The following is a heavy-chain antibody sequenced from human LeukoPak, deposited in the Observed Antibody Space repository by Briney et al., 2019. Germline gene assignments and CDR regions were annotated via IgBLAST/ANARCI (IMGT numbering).Heavy chain of an antibody. CDR2: IYYSGST. J-gene: IGHJ6*02. V-gene: IGHV4-30-4*01. CDR3: ARGTMVGYYYYGMDV. Sequence: SETLSLTCTVSGGSISSGDYYWSWIRQPPGKGLEWIGYIYYSGSTHYNPSLKSRLTISLDTSKNQFSLKLSSVTAADTAVYYCARGTMVGYYYYGMDVWGQGTTVTVSS. CDR1: GGSISSGDYY. D-gene: IGHD4-23*01.